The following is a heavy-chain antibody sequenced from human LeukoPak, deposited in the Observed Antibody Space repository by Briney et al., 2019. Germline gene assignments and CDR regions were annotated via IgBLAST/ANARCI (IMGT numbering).Heavy chain of an antibody. Sequence: SQTLSLTCNVPGGSISSGGSRWSWIRQHPGKGLEWIGYIYYSGSTYYNPSLESRLTMSVDTSKNQFSLHLTSVTAADTAVYYCARDWGTYFDHWGQGTLVTVSS. J-gene: IGHJ4*02. CDR1: GGSISSGGSR. CDR2: IYYSGST. CDR3: ARDWGTYFDH. D-gene: IGHD7-27*01. V-gene: IGHV4-31*03.